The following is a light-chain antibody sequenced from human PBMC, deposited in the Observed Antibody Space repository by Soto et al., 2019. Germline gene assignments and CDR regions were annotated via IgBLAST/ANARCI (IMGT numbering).Light chain of an antibody. V-gene: IGLV2-14*01. CDR1: RFDVGGYNY. Sequence: QSSVTPPAHASWASPRSTTISFTGTRFDVGGYNYVSWYQQHPGKAPKLMIYDVSNRPSGVSNRFSGSKSGNTASLTISGLQAEDEADYYCSSYTSSTYVFVTGTKVTVL. CDR2: DVS. J-gene: IGLJ1*01. CDR3: SSYTSSTYV.